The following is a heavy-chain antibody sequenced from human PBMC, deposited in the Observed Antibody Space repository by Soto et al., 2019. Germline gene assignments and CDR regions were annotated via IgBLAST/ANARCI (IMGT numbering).Heavy chain of an antibody. V-gene: IGHV3-13*01. CDR2: IGTAGDI. CDR1: GFTFSSYD. CDR3: ARGMGRGYSYGIQYYYGMDV. J-gene: IGHJ6*02. D-gene: IGHD5-18*01. Sequence: GGSLRLSCAASGFTFSSYDMHWVRQATGNGLEWVSGIGTAGDIYYPGSVKGRFTISRENAKNSLYLQMIGLRAEDTAVYYCARGMGRGYSYGIQYYYGMDVWGQGTTVTVSS.